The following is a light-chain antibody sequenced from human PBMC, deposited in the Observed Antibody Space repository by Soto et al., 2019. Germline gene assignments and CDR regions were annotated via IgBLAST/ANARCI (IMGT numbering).Light chain of an antibody. Sequence: EKVMTQSPATLSVSPGERSTVSFRASQSVSSNLAWYQQKPGQAPRLLIYGASTRATGIPARFSGSGSGTEFTLTISSLQSEDFAIYYCQQYNNWPPITFGQGTRLEIK. V-gene: IGKV3-15*01. CDR1: QSVSSN. CDR3: QQYNNWPPIT. J-gene: IGKJ5*01. CDR2: GAS.